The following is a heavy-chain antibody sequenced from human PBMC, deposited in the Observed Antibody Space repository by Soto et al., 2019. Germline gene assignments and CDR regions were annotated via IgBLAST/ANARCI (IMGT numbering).Heavy chain of an antibody. V-gene: IGHV1-18*04. CDR1: GYTFTSYG. Sequence: XAVKVACKASGYTFTSYGIIWVRQAPGQGLEWMGWISAYNGNTNYAQKLQGRVTMTTDTSTSTAYMELRSLRSDDTAVYYCARSYYGSGSYSQGDYYYGMDVWGQGTTVTVSS. D-gene: IGHD3-10*01. J-gene: IGHJ6*02. CDR2: ISAYNGNT. CDR3: ARSYYGSGSYSQGDYYYGMDV.